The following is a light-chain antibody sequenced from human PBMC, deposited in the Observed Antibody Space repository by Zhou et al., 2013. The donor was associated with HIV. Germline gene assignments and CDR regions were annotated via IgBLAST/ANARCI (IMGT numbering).Light chain of an antibody. J-gene: IGKJ1*01. Sequence: EIVMTQSPATLSVSPGERATLSCRASHTISSSLAWYQQKPGQPPRLVIYGASTRATGIPARFSGSGFGTEFTLTISSLQSEDFAVYYCQQYNNWPPWTFGQGTKVDIK. CDR1: HTISSS. CDR3: QQYNNWPPWT. CDR2: GAS. V-gene: IGKV3-15*01.